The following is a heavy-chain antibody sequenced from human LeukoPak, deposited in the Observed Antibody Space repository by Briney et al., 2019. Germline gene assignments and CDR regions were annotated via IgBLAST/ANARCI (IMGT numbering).Heavy chain of an antibody. CDR3: AKDPAYYYGSGSPHAFDI. D-gene: IGHD3-10*01. CDR2: ISGSGGST. Sequence: PGGSLRLSCAASGFTFSSCAMSWVRQAPGKGLEWVSAISGSGGSTYYADSVKGRFTISRDNSKNTLYLQMNSLRAEDTAVYYCAKDPAYYYGSGSPHAFDIWGQGTMVTVSS. CDR1: GFTFSSCA. J-gene: IGHJ3*02. V-gene: IGHV3-23*01.